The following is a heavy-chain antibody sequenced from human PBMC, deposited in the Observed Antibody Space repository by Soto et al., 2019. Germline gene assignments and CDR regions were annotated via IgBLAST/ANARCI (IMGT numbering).Heavy chain of an antibody. CDR2: ISYDGSNE. CDR3: AKYDGGSNIYLHRDYYYMDF. Sequence: QVQLAESGVGVVQPGRSLRLSCAASGFTFSSYGMHSVRQAPGKGLQWVALISYDGSNEYYVDSVRGRFTISRDNTKNTLYLQMNSLRAEDTAVYYCAKYDGGSNIYLHRDYYYMDFWGKGTTVTVSS. CDR1: GFTFSSYG. J-gene: IGHJ6*03. V-gene: IGHV3-30*18. D-gene: IGHD2-15*01.